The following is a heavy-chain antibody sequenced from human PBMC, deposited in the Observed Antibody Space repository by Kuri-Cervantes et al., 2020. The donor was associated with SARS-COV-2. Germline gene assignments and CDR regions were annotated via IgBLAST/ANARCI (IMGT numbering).Heavy chain of an antibody. Sequence: GESLKISCAASGFTFSNAWMSWVRQAPGKGLEWVGRIKSKTDGGTTDYAAPVKGRFTISRDDSKNTLYLQMNSLRAEDTAVYYCAKAAYYDILTGYYSWYFDYWGQGTLVTVSS. V-gene: IGHV3-15*01. CDR1: GFTFSNAW. D-gene: IGHD3-9*01. CDR2: IKSKTDGGTT. J-gene: IGHJ4*02. CDR3: AKAAYYDILTGYYSWYFDY.